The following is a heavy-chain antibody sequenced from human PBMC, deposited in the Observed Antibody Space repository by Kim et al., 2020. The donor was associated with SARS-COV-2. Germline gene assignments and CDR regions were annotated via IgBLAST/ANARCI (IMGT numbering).Heavy chain of an antibody. Sequence: SETLSLTCTVSGGSISSYYWSWIRQPPGKGLEWIGYIYYSGSTNYNPSLKSRVTISVDTSKNQFSLKLSSVTAADTAVYYCARRNYDILTGYRNRYHYYYYMDVWGKGTTVTVSS. D-gene: IGHD3-9*01. CDR1: GGSISSYY. V-gene: IGHV4-59*08. J-gene: IGHJ6*03. CDR2: IYYSGST. CDR3: ARRNYDILTGYRNRYHYYYYMDV.